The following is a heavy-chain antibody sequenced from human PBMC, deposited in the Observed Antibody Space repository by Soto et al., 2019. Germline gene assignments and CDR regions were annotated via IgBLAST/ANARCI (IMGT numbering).Heavy chain of an antibody. V-gene: IGHV4-4*07. CDR3: ASACSSNSCSDVFDY. CDR2: IYTSGST. D-gene: IGHD2-2*01. J-gene: IGHJ4*02. CDR1: GGSISGYY. Sequence: SETLSLTCTVSGGSISGYYWSWIRQPAGKGLEWIGRIYTSGSTNYNPSLKSRVTMSVDTSKNQFSLKLSSVTAADTAVYYCASACSSNSCSDVFDYWGQGTLVTVSS.